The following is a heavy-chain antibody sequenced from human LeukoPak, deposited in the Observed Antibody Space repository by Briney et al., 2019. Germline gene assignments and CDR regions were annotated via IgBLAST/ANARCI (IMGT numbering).Heavy chain of an antibody. CDR2: IYYTGSS. CDR3: ARDRIVVVPAAMGADYYYGMDV. V-gene: IGHV4-59*01. CDR1: GYSISSSY. Sequence: SETLSLTCTVSGYSISSSYWSWIRQPPGKGLEWIGYIYYTGSSYYNPSLKSRATTSIDMSKNQFSLKLSSVTAADTAVYYCARDRIVVVPAAMGADYYYGMDVWGQGTTVTVSS. J-gene: IGHJ6*02. D-gene: IGHD2-2*01.